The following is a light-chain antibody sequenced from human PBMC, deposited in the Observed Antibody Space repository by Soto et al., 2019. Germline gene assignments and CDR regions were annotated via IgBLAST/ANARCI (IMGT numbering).Light chain of an antibody. CDR3: ATWDDILHGVV. J-gene: IGLJ2*01. CDR2: NNN. Sequence: SVLTQPPSASGTPGQRVTISCSGSRSNIGSNTVNWYQHLTGTAPKLLIYNNNQRPSGVPDRFSRSKSGTSASLAISGLQSEEEADYYCATWDDILHGVVFGGGTKRTVL. CDR1: RSNIGSNT. V-gene: IGLV1-44*01.